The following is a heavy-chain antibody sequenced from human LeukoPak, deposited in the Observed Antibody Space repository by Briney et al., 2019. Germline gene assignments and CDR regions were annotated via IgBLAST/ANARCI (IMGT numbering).Heavy chain of an antibody. CDR2: IYHSGST. D-gene: IGHD5-24*01. CDR1: GGSISSSNW. CDR3: ARRPDGTGPLQY. V-gene: IGHV4-4*02. J-gene: IGHJ4*02. Sequence: SETLSLTCAVSGGSISSSNWWNWVRQPPGKGLEWIGEIYHSGSTNYNPSLKSRVTISIDKSKNQFSLKLSSVTAADTAVYYCARRPDGTGPLQYWGQGTLVTVSS.